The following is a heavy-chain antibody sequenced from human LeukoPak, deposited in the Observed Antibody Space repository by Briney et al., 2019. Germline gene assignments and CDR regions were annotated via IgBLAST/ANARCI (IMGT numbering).Heavy chain of an antibody. Sequence: PSETLSLTCTVSGGSISSYYWSWIRQPPGKGLEWSGYIYYSGSTNYNPSLKSRVTISVDTSKNQFSLKLSSVTAADTAVYYCARRYGNDAFDIWGQGTMVTVSS. V-gene: IGHV4-59*01. CDR2: IYYSGST. CDR3: ARRYGNDAFDI. J-gene: IGHJ3*02. D-gene: IGHD5-24*01. CDR1: GGSISSYY.